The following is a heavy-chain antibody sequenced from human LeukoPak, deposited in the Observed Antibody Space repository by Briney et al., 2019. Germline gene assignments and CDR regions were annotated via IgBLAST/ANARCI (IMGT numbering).Heavy chain of an antibody. V-gene: IGHV3-7*03. J-gene: IGHJ4*02. Sequence: GRSLRLSCAASGFTFGSYGMHWVRQAPGKGLEWVANIKQDGGEKYYVDSVKGRFTISRDNAKNSLYLQMNSLRVEDTAVYYCARDGRPLDYWGQGTLVTVSS. CDR1: GFTFGSYG. CDR3: ARDGRPLDY. CDR2: IKQDGGEK.